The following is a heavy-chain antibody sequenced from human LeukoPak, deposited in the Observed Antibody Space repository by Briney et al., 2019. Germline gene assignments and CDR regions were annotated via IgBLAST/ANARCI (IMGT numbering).Heavy chain of an antibody. V-gene: IGHV1-18*01. CDR2: ISAYNGNT. Sequence: ASVKVSCKASGYTFTSYGISWVRQAPGQGLEWMGWISAYNGNTNYAQKLQGRVTMTTDTSTSTAYMELRSLRSDDTAVYYCARDYYYDSGGYYYGTLDYWGQGTLVTVSS. J-gene: IGHJ4*02. CDR1: GYTFTSYG. CDR3: ARDYYYDSGGYYYGTLDY. D-gene: IGHD3-22*01.